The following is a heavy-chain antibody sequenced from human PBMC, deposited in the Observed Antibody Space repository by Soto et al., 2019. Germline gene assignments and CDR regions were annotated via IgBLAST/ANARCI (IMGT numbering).Heavy chain of an antibody. Sequence: QVQLVQSGAEVKKPGASVKVSCKASGYTFTSYGISWVRQAPGQGLEWMGWISDYNGNTNYAQKLQGKITMNTDTSTSTAYMELRSLGSDDTTVYYCACVVVTAGDAFDIWGQGTMVTVSS. CDR3: ACVVVTAGDAFDI. CDR2: ISDYNGNT. D-gene: IGHD2-21*02. CDR1: GYTFTSYG. J-gene: IGHJ3*02. V-gene: IGHV1-18*01.